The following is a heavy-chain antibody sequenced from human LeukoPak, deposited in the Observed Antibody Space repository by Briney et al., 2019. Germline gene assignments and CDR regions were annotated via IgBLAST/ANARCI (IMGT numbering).Heavy chain of an antibody. CDR3: AREHSGYDFPGRDYYYMDV. Sequence: GGSLRLSCAASEFTFSTYSMNWVRQAPGKGLEWVSSISSTSRSYIYYADSVKGRFTISRDNAKNSLYLQMNSLRAEDTAVYYCAREHSGYDFPGRDYYYMDVWGKGTTVTVSS. V-gene: IGHV3-21*01. J-gene: IGHJ6*03. CDR1: EFTFSTYS. D-gene: IGHD5-12*01. CDR2: ISSTSRSYI.